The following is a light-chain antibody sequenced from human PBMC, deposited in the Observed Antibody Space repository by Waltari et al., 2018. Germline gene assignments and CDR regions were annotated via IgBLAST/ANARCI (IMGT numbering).Light chain of an antibody. V-gene: IGLV3-1*01. CDR2: QDT. Sequence: SYELTQPPSVSVSPGQTATISCSAPKLEDKYVCWYQQKPGQPPVLVMYQDTKRPSGIPDRFSGSSSGNTATLIISEAQALDEADYYCQTWDDTTVFGGGTRVTVL. CDR3: QTWDDTTV. CDR1: KLEDKY. J-gene: IGLJ1*01.